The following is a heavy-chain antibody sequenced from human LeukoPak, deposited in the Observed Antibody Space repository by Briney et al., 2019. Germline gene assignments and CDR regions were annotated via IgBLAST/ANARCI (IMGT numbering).Heavy chain of an antibody. J-gene: IGHJ4*02. CDR1: GFTFSNYW. CDR2: INQDGSEK. Sequence: GGSLRLSCTVSGFTFSNYWMSWVRQGPGKGLEWVANINQDGSEKYYVDSVKGRFTISRDNAKNSLYLQMNSLRAEDTAVYYCATYYYASGSSDWGQGTLVTVSS. V-gene: IGHV3-7*05. D-gene: IGHD3-10*01. CDR3: ATYYYASGSSD.